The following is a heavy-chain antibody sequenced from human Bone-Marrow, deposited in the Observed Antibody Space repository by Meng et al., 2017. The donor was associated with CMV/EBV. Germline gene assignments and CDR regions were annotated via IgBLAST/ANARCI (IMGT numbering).Heavy chain of an antibody. D-gene: IGHD2-2*01. J-gene: IGHJ6*02. Sequence: SETLSLTCTVSGGSISSSSYYWGWIRQPPGKGLEWIGSIYHSGSTYYNPSLKSRVTISVDTSKNQFSLKLSSVTAADTAVYYCARERVVPAAKGFAYYYYGMDVWGQGTTVTVSS. CDR3: ARERVVPAAKGFAYYYYGMDV. CDR2: IYHSGST. CDR1: GGSISSSSYY. V-gene: IGHV4-39*07.